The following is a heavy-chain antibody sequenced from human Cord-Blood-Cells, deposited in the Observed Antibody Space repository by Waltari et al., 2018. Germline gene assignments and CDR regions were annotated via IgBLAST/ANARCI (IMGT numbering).Heavy chain of an antibody. Sequence: QVQLVESGGGVVQPGRSLRLSCAASGFTFSSYGMHWVRQAPGKGRGWEADIWYDGRNKDYAEYGKGRFTISRDNSKNTLYLQMNSLRAEDTAVYYCARDHDYGGNYFDYWGQGTLVTVSS. D-gene: IGHD4-17*01. CDR3: ARDHDYGGNYFDY. J-gene: IGHJ4*02. CDR2: IWYDGRNK. CDR1: GFTFSSYG. V-gene: IGHV3-33*01.